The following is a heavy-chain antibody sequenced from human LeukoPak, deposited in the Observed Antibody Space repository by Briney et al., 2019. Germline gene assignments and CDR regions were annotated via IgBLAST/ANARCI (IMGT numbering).Heavy chain of an antibody. Sequence: GGSLRLSCAASGFTFSSNAIQWVRQAPGKGLEWVAVISYDGSKKFYADSVKGRFTISRDNSKNTLYLQMNSLRAEDTAVYSCARDRVPPASGVFTYYMDVWGKGTTVIVSS. CDR1: GFTFSSNA. V-gene: IGHV3-30*01. J-gene: IGHJ6*03. CDR3: ARDRVPPASGVFTYYMDV. D-gene: IGHD3-10*01. CDR2: ISYDGSKK.